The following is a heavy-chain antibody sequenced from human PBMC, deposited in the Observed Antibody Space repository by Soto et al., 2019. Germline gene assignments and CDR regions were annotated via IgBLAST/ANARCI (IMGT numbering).Heavy chain of an antibody. D-gene: IGHD3-22*01. CDR2: IIPIFGKA. CDR3: ARPTRYYYDSSGQSAWFDP. V-gene: IGHV1-69*12. CDR1: GGTFSSYA. Sequence: QVQLVQSGAEVKKPGSSVKVSCKASGGTFSSYAISWVRQAPGQGLEWMGGIIPIFGKANYAQKFQGRVRTTADESTSTAYMERSSLGSEDTAAYYCARPTRYYYDSSGQSAWFDPWGQGTLVTVSS. J-gene: IGHJ5*02.